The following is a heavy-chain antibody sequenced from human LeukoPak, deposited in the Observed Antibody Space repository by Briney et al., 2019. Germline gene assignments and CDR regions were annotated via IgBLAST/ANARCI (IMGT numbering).Heavy chain of an antibody. J-gene: IGHJ4*02. Sequence: SETLSLTCIVSGGCINNHYWTWIRQTPGKGLEWIGDIHYTGTTKYNPSLKSRVTISIDTSKNQFSLELSSVTATDTAVYYCARWTSCGGDCHILDFWGQGVLVTVSS. CDR1: GGCINNHY. V-gene: IGHV4-59*08. D-gene: IGHD2-21*02. CDR2: IHYTGTT. CDR3: ARWTSCGGDCHILDF.